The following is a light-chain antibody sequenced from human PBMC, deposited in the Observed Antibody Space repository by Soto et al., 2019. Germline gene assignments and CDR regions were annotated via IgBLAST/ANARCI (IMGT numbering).Light chain of an antibody. J-gene: IGKJ2*01. Sequence: DIQMTQSPSSLSASVGDRVTITCRARQGINNYLAWYQQKPGKVPKLLIYAASTLQSGVPSRFSGSGSGTDFTLTISSLQPEDVATYYCQNYNSAPYTFGQGTNLELK. V-gene: IGKV1-27*01. CDR3: QNYNSAPYT. CDR1: QGINNY. CDR2: AAS.